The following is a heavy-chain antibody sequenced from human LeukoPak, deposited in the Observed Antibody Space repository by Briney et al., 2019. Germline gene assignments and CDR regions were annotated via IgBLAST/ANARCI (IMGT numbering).Heavy chain of an antibody. CDR1: GGSMSSGSYH. CDR2: IYISGST. CDR3: AREYGGYVDY. D-gene: IGHD4-23*01. Sequence: SETLSLTCSVSGGSMSSGSYHWGWIRQPAGKGLESIGRIYISGSTHYNPSLKSRVTISVDTSKNQFSLQLTSVTAADTAVYYCAREYGGYVDYWGQGTLVTVSS. V-gene: IGHV4-61*02. J-gene: IGHJ4*02.